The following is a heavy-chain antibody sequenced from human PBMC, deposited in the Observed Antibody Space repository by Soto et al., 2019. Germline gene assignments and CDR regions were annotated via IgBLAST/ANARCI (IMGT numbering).Heavy chain of an antibody. CDR1: GASISSAHYS. V-gene: IGHV4-30-2*01. CDR2: MYLGGRT. Sequence: QLQLQESGSGLVKPSQTLSLTCGVSGASISSAHYSWSWIRQPPGKGLEWIGSMYLGGRTYYNPSLKSRVAISADRSTNQFSLKLNYVTAADTAVYYCARDSGFGIDFWGQGIPVSVSP. D-gene: IGHD3-10*01. J-gene: IGHJ4*02. CDR3: ARDSGFGIDF.